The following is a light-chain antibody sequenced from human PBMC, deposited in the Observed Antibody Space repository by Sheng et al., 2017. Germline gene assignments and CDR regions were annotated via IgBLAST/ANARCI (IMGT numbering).Light chain of an antibody. CDR1: QSISSW. J-gene: IGKJ2*01. Sequence: DIQMTQSPSTLSASVGDRVTITCRASQSISSWLAWYQQKPGNAPKVLIYKSSSLESGVPSRFSGSGSGTEFTLTIRSLQPEDFGTYYCQQYNTFPYTFGQGTKLEIK. CDR3: QQYNTFPYT. V-gene: IGKV1-5*03. CDR2: KSS.